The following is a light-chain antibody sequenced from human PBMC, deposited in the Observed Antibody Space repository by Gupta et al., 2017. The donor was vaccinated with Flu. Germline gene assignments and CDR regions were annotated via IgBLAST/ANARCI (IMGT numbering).Light chain of an antibody. J-gene: IGLJ3*02. V-gene: IGLV2-14*01. CDR1: SSDVGGYNY. Sequence: QSALTQPASVSGSPGQSITISCTGTSSDVGGYNYVSWYQQHPGKAPKLMIYEVSNRPSGVSNRVSGSKSGNTAYLTISRLQAEDEADYYCSAYTISSTRVFGGGTKLTVL. CDR3: SAYTISSTRV. CDR2: EVS.